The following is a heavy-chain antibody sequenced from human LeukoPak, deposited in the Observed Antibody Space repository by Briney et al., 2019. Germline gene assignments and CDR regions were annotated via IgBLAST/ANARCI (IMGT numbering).Heavy chain of an antibody. CDR1: GFTFSSYG. CDR2: ISYDGSNK. D-gene: IGHD2-2*02. CDR3: ARDEGDIVVVPAAITMTGYFDY. V-gene: IGHV3-30*03. J-gene: IGHJ4*02. Sequence: GGSLRLSCAASGFTFSSYGMHWVRQAPGKGLEWVAVISYDGSNKYYADSVEGRFTISRDNSKNTLYLQMNSLRAEDTAVYYCARDEGDIVVVPAAITMTGYFDYWGQGTLVTVYS.